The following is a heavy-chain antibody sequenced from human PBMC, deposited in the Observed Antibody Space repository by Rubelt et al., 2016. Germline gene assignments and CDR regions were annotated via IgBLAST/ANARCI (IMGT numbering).Heavy chain of an antibody. CDR3: ASKPAIFGQPEEGDYYYYYGMDV. V-gene: IGHV1-69*02. CDR2: IPILGIA. Sequence: IPILGIANYAQKFQGRVTITADESTSTAYMELSSLRSEDTAVYYCASKPAIFGQPEEGDYYYYYGMDVWGQGTTVTVSS. J-gene: IGHJ6*02. D-gene: IGHD3-3*02.